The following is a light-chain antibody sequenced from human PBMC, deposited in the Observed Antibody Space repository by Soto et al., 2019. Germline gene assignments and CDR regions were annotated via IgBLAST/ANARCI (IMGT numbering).Light chain of an antibody. V-gene: IGLV1-47*01. CDR2: RNN. J-gene: IGLJ2*01. CDR1: SSNIGSNY. CDR3: ATWDDSLSGVVV. Sequence: QSVLTQPPSASGTPGQRVTISCSGSSSNIGSNYVYWYQQLPGTAPKLLIYRNNQRPSGVPDRFSGSKSGTSASLAISGLRSADEADYYCATWDDSLSGVVVFGGGTKLTVL.